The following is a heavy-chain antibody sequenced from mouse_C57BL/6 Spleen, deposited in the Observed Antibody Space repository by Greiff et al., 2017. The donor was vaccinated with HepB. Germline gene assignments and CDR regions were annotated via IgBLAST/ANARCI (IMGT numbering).Heavy chain of an antibody. D-gene: IGHD4-1*01. Sequence: LVESGAELARPGASVKMSCKASGYTFTSYTMHWVKQRPGQGLEWIGYINPSSGYTKYNQKFKDKATLTADKSSSTAYMQLSSLTSEDSAVYYCARTGSYAMDYWGQGTSVTVSS. J-gene: IGHJ4*01. CDR3: ARTGSYAMDY. CDR1: GYTFTSYT. V-gene: IGHV1-4*01. CDR2: INPSSGYT.